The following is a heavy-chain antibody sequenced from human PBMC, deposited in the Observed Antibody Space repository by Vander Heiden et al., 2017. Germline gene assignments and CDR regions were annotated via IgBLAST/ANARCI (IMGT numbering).Heavy chain of an antibody. CDR3: AAAIMITFGGVTPPVFDY. CDR2: IYSGGST. J-gene: IGHJ4*02. CDR1: GLTVSSND. V-gene: IGHV3-53*01. Sequence: EVQLVESGGGLIRLGGSLRLSCAASGLTVSSNDMSWVRQAPGKGLDWVSVIYSGGSTYYADSVKGRFTISRDNSKNTLYLQMNSLRAEDTAVYYCAAAIMITFGGVTPPVFDYWGQGTLVTVSS. D-gene: IGHD3-16*01.